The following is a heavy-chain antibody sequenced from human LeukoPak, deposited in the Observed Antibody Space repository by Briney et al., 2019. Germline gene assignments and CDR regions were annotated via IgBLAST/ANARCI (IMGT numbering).Heavy chain of an antibody. CDR3: ARSRGYSYGVDY. Sequence: SETLSLTCTVSDYSISSGYYWGWIRQSPGKGLEWIGTIYHSGSAYYNPSLKSRVTISVDTSKNQFSLRLTSVTAADTAVYYCARSRGYSYGVDYWGQGTLVTVSS. CDR2: IYHSGSA. CDR1: DYSISSGYY. J-gene: IGHJ4*02. V-gene: IGHV4-38-2*02. D-gene: IGHD5-18*01.